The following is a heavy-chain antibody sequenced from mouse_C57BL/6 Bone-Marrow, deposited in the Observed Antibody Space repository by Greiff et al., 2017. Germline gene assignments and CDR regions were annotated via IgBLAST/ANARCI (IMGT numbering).Heavy chain of an antibody. CDR3: AAGGYYGSPDWYFDV. CDR1: GYSFTGYY. Sequence: EVQLVESGPELVKPGASVKISCKASGYSFTGYYMNWVKQSPEKSLEWIGEINPNTGGTTYNQKFKAKATLTVDKSSSTAYMQLKSLTSEDSAVYYCAAGGYYGSPDWYFDVWGTGTTVTVSS. D-gene: IGHD1-1*01. CDR2: INPNTGGT. V-gene: IGHV1-42*01. J-gene: IGHJ1*03.